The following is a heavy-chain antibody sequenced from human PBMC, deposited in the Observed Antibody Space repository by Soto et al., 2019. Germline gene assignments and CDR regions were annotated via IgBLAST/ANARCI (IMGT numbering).Heavy chain of an antibody. CDR3: AKSEAKGLVRGYNWFDP. Sequence: EVQLVESGGGLVQPGRSLRLSCAASGFTFDDYAMHWVRQAPGKGLEWVSGISWNSGSIGYADSVKGGFTISRDNAKNSVYLQMNSLRDEDTALYYCAKSEAKGLVRGYNWFDPWGQGTLVTVSS. CDR2: ISWNSGSI. J-gene: IGHJ5*02. D-gene: IGHD6-19*01. V-gene: IGHV3-9*01. CDR1: GFTFDDYA.